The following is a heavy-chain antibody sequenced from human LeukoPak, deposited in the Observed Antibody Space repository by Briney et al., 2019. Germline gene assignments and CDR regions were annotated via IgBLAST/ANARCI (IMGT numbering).Heavy chain of an antibody. CDR3: ARDPKESTYYYDSSGPYHFDY. J-gene: IGHJ4*02. Sequence: PGGSLRLSCAASGFTFSDYYMSWIRQAPGKVLEWVSYISSGSTYTNYADSVKGRFTLSRDNAKTSLYLQMNSLRAEDTGVYYCARDPKESTYYYDSSGPYHFDYWGQGTLVTVSS. V-gene: IGHV3-11*06. D-gene: IGHD3-22*01. CDR2: ISSGSTYT. CDR1: GFTFSDYY.